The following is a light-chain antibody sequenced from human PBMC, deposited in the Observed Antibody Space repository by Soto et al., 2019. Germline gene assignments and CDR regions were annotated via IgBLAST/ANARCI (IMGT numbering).Light chain of an antibody. CDR3: AAWDDSLSGFYV. V-gene: IGLV1-47*01. CDR1: SSNIGSNY. J-gene: IGLJ1*01. Sequence: QSVLAQPPSASVTPGQRVTMSGSGSSSNIGSNYVYWYQQLPGTAPKLLIYRNNQRPSGVPDRFSGSKSGTSASLAISGLRSEDEADYYCAAWDDSLSGFYVFGTGTKVTVL. CDR2: RNN.